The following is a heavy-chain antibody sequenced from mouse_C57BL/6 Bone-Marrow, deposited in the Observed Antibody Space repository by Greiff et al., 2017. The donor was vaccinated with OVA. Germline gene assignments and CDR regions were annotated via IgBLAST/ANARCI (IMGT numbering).Heavy chain of an antibody. CDR2: ISNGGGST. J-gene: IGHJ4*01. D-gene: IGHD1-1*01. CDR1: GFTFSDYY. V-gene: IGHV5-12*01. CDR3: ARQKGSRNAMDY. Sequence: DVKLVESGGGLVQPGGSLKLSCAASGFTFSDYYMYWVRQTPEKRLEWVAYISNGGGSTYYPDTVKGRFTISRDNAKNTLYLQMSRLKSEDTAMYYCARQKGSRNAMDYWGQGTSVTVSS.